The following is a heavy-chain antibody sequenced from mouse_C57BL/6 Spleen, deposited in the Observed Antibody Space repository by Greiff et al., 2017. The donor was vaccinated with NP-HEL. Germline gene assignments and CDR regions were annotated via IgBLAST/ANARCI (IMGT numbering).Heavy chain of an antibody. CDR1: GFSLTSYG. CDR2: IWGVGST. Sequence: VQLQQSGPGLVAPSQSLSITCTVSGFSLTSYGVDWVRQSPGKGLEWLGVIWGVGSTNYNSALKSRLSISKDNSKSQVFLKMNSLQTDDTAMYYCASAYDYDGFAYWGQGTLVTVSA. J-gene: IGHJ3*01. CDR3: ASAYDYDGFAY. V-gene: IGHV2-6*01. D-gene: IGHD2-4*01.